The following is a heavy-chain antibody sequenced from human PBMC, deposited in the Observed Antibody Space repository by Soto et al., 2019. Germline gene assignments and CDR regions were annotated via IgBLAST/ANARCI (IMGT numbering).Heavy chain of an antibody. CDR1: GFSFSISR. J-gene: IGHJ4*02. CDR3: ARDPKTSGGQHWAFNYFDS. Sequence: PGGALRLSCAASGFSFSISRMHWVRQAPGKGPEWVALISYDGTNKFYADSVKGRFTIFRDNSKSTLYLQVDSLRPEDAAVYYCARDPKTSGGQHWAFNYFDSWGQGTLVTVS. V-gene: IGHV3-30-3*01. D-gene: IGHD7-27*01. CDR2: ISYDGTNK.